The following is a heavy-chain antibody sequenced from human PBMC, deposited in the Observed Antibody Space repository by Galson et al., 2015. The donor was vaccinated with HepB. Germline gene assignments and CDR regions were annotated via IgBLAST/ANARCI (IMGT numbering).Heavy chain of an antibody. Sequence: SVEVSCKASGGTFSSYAISWVRQAPGQGLEWMGRIIPILGIANYAQKFQGRVTITADKSTSTAYMELSSLRSEDTAVYYCAREYCGGDCYADAFDIWGQGTMVTVSS. CDR3: AREYCGGDCYADAFDI. D-gene: IGHD2-21*02. CDR2: IIPILGIA. CDR1: GGTFSSYA. J-gene: IGHJ3*02. V-gene: IGHV1-69*04.